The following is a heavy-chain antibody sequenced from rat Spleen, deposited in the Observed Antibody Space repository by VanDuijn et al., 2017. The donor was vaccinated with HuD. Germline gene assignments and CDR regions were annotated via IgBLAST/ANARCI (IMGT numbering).Heavy chain of an antibody. CDR1: GFTFSDYN. CDR3: ARRHYGYTDYFDY. V-gene: IGHV5S23*01. D-gene: IGHD1-9*01. CDR2: ISPGGGGI. Sequence: EVQLVESGGGLVQPGRSLKLSCAASGFTFSDYNMAWVRRAPKKGLEWVAYISPGGGGIYYRDSVKGRFTISRDNAKSTLSLQMDSLRSEDTATYYCARRHYGYTDYFDYWGQGVMVTVSS. J-gene: IGHJ2*01.